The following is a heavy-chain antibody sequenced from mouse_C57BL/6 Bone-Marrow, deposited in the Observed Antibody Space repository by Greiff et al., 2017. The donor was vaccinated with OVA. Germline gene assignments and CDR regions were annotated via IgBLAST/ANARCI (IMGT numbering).Heavy chain of an antibody. J-gene: IGHJ4*01. CDR2: ISNGGGST. V-gene: IGHV5-12*01. Sequence: EVKLVESGGGLVQPGGSLKLSCAASGFTFSDFYMYWIRQTPEKRLEWVADISNGGGSTNYPDTVKGRFTISRDKAKNTLYLQMSSLTSEDSAMYYCARLDAKDYWGQGTSVTVSS. CDR1: GFTFSDFY. CDR3: ARLDAKDY.